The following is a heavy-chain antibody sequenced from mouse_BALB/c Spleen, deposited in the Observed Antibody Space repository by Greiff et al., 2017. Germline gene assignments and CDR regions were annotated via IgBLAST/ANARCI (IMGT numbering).Heavy chain of an antibody. Sequence: VQRVESGPGLVQPSQSLSITCTVSGFSLTSYGVHWVRQSPGKGLEWLGVIWSGGSTDYNAAFISRLSISKDNSKSQVFFKMNSLQANDTAIYYCASYDYGYAMDYWGQGTSVTVSS. V-gene: IGHV2-2*02. CDR1: GFSLTSYG. CDR3: ASYDYGYAMDY. D-gene: IGHD2-4*01. J-gene: IGHJ4*01. CDR2: IWSGGST.